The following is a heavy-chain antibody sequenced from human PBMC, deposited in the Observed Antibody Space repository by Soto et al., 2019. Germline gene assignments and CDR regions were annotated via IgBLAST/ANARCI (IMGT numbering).Heavy chain of an antibody. Sequence: QVQLQESGPGLVKPSKTLSLTCTVSGGSISSYYWSWIRQPPGKGLEWIGDIYYTGSTNYNPPLKSRVTISLDTSKTEFSLNLSSVTAADTAVDYCARGISPHLDYWCQGTPVTVSS. D-gene: IGHD3-10*01. CDR2: IYYTGST. CDR3: ARGISPHLDY. J-gene: IGHJ4*02. CDR1: GGSISSYY. V-gene: IGHV4-59*01.